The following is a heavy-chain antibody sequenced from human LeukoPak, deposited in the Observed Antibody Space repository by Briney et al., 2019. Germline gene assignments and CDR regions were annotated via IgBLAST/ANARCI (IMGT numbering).Heavy chain of an antibody. CDR1: GDSISSSRFY. J-gene: IGHJ4*02. CDR3: ARRDVGATIDY. CDR2: ILYTGRT. Sequence: PSETLSLTCTVSGDSISSSRFYWAWIRQPPGKGLEWIGSILYTGRTFYNPSLKSRVTISVDPSNNQFSLRLGSVHASDTAVYFCARRDVGATIDYWGQGTLVTVSS. V-gene: IGHV4-39*01. D-gene: IGHD5-12*01.